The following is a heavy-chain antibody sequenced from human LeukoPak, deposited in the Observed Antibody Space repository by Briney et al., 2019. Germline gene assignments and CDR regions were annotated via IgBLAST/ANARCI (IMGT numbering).Heavy chain of an antibody. J-gene: IGHJ4*02. CDR2: MNPNSGNT. CDR3: ARGRITIFGVVIIAGDFDY. V-gene: IGHV1-8*03. D-gene: IGHD3-3*01. CDR1: GYTFTSYD. Sequence: ASVKVSCKASGYTFTSYDINWVRQATGQGLEWMGWMNPNSGNTGYAQKSQGRVTITRNTSISTASMGLSSLRSEDTAVYYCARGRITIFGVVIIAGDFDYWGQGTLVTVSS.